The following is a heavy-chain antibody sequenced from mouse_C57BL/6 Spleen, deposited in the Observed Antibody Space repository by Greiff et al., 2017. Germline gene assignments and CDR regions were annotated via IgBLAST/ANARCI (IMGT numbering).Heavy chain of an antibody. D-gene: IGHD1-1*01. J-gene: IGHJ4*01. Sequence: QVQLQQPGAELVKPGASVKLSCKASGYTFTSYWMHWVKQRPGQGLEWLGMIHPNSGSTNYNEKFKSKATLTVDKSSSTAYMQLSSLTSEDSAVYYCAISATVRGAMDYWGQGTSVTVSS. CDR3: AISATVRGAMDY. V-gene: IGHV1-64*01. CDR1: GYTFTSYW. CDR2: IHPNSGST.